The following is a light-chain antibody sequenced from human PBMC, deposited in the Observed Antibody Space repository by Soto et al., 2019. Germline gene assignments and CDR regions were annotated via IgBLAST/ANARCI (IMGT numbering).Light chain of an antibody. Sequence: EIVMTQSPATLSLSPGERATLSCRASQSVYNNLAWYQQKPGQTPRLLIYESSTRATGIPARFSGGGSGTEFTLTISSLQSEDFADYFCQQYQSWPLTFGGGTKVEIK. J-gene: IGKJ4*01. CDR2: ESS. CDR3: QQYQSWPLT. V-gene: IGKV3-15*01. CDR1: QSVYNN.